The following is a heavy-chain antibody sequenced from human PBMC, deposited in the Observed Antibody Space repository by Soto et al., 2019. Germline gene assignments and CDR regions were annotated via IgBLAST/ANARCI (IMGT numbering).Heavy chain of an antibody. CDR1: GGSISSYY. Sequence: SETLSLTCTVSGGSISSYYWSWIRQPPGKGLEWIGYIYYSGSTNYNPSLKSRVTISVDTSKNQFSLKLSSVTAADTAVYYCARGAAKVYYYYYGMDVWGQGTTVTVSS. J-gene: IGHJ6*02. CDR3: ARGAAKVYYYYYGMDV. V-gene: IGHV4-59*01. CDR2: IYYSGST.